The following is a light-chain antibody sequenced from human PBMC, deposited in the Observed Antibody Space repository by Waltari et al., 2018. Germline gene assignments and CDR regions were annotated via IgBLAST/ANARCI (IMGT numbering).Light chain of an antibody. CDR2: DAS. CDR1: QSVHKNY. Sequence: EIVLTQSPGTLSLSPGERATLSCRASQSVHKNYLAWSQQRPGQAPRLLIHDASIRPPSIPNMFSGSWSETYITLTITRLEPGDFAMYYRQQYGTSPYTFGQGTNLE. CDR3: QQYGTSPYT. V-gene: IGKV3-20*01. J-gene: IGKJ2*01.